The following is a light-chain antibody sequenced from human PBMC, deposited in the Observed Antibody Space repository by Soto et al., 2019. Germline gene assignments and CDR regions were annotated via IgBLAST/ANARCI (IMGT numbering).Light chain of an antibody. CDR2: DAS. Sequence: EMVLTQSPAPLSFSQGEKPTFSSRPSRGVGSYLAWYQQRPGQAPRLLIYDASNRATGIPARFSGSGSGTDFTLTISSLEPEDFAVYYCQQRSNWPTFGQGTKLEIK. CDR3: QQRSNWPT. J-gene: IGKJ2*01. CDR1: RGVGSY. V-gene: IGKV3D-11*01.